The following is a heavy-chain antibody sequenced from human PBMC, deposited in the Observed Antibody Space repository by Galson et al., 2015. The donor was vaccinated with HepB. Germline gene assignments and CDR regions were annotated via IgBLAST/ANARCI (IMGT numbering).Heavy chain of an antibody. CDR1: GFTFSNSW. V-gene: IGHV3-74*01. D-gene: IGHD6-13*01. J-gene: IGHJ4*02. CDR3: ASRVTAAGKGYFEY. CDR2: IKSDGSVT. Sequence: SLRLSCAASGFTFSNSWMHWVRQAPGKGLVWVSNIKSDGSVTNYADSVKGRFTISGDNAKNTVYQQMNSLRAEDTAVYYCASRVTAAGKGYFEYWGQGTLVTVSS.